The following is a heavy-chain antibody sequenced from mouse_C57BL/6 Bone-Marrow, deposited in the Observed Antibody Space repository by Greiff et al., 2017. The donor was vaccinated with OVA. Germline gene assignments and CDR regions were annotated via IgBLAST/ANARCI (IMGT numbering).Heavy chain of an antibody. D-gene: IGHD2-3*01. Sequence: VQGVGSGAELARPGASVKLSCKASGYTFTSYGISWVKQRTGQGLEWIGEIYPRSGNTYYNEKFKGKATLTADKSSSTAYMELRSLTSEDSAVYFCASYGYYLFDYWGQGTTLTVSS. CDR3: ASYGYYLFDY. V-gene: IGHV1-81*01. CDR2: IYPRSGNT. J-gene: IGHJ2*01. CDR1: GYTFTSYG.